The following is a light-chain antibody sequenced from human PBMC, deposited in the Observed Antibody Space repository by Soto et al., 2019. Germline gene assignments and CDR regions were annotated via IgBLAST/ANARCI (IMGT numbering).Light chain of an antibody. J-gene: IGKJ2*01. CDR3: QQYGPSPMYT. CDR2: GAS. CDR1: QSVSSSY. V-gene: IGKV3-20*01. Sequence: DIVLTQSPGTLSLSPGERATLSCRASQSVSSSYLAWYQKKPGQAPRLLIYGASTRATGIPDRFSGSGSGTDITLTISRMEPEDFAVYYCQQYGPSPMYTFGQGTKLEIK.